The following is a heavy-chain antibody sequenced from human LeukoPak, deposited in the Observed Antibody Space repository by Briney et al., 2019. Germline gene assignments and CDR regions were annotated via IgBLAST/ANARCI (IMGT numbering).Heavy chain of an antibody. CDR3: AREYLGAGTVGATSGY. CDR2: INHSGST. D-gene: IGHD1-26*01. Sequence: PSETLSLTCAVYGGSFSGYYWSWIRQPPGKGLEWMGEINHSGSTNYNPSLKSRVTISVDTSKNQFSLKLSSVTAADTAVYYCAREYLGAGTVGATSGYWGQGTLVTVSS. J-gene: IGHJ4*02. CDR1: GGSFSGYY. V-gene: IGHV4-34*01.